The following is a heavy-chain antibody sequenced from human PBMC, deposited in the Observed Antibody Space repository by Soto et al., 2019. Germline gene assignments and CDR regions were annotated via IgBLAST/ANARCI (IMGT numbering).Heavy chain of an antibody. D-gene: IGHD1-26*01. V-gene: IGHV3-11*05. CDR2: IAGTSYYT. J-gene: IGHJ3*02. Sequence: QVQLVESGGGLVEPGGSLRLSCGASGFTFSDYYMTWIRQAPGKGLEWVSYIAGTSYYTNYADSVKGRFIISRDNAKSSLYLQMKSLRAEDTAVYYCARAKSSGRDEAFDIWGQGTVVTVSS. CDR3: ARAKSSGRDEAFDI. CDR1: GFTFSDYY.